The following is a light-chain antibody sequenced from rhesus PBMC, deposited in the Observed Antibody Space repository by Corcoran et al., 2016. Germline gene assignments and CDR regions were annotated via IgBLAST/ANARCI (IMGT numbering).Light chain of an antibody. CDR2: YAS. CDR1: QGISSY. V-gene: IGKV1-37*01. CDR3: QQYNIDPRT. Sequence: DIQMTQSPPSLSASVGDRVTITCRASQGISSYLAWYQQKPGKAPKPLIYYASNLESGAPSRFSGTRSWTEVTHALSSLQPEDFTTYYCQQYNIDPRTFGQVTKVEIK. J-gene: IGKJ1*01.